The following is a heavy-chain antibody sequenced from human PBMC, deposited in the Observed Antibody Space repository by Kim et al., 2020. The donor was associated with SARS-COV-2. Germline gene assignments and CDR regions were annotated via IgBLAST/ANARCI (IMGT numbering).Heavy chain of an antibody. Sequence: LRRRVTISVATSKDQFSLKLSSVTAADTAVYYCARHMDTAMVLPLVPFDYWGQGTLVTVSS. CDR3: ARHMDTAMVLPLVPFDY. J-gene: IGHJ4*02. D-gene: IGHD5-18*01. V-gene: IGHV4-39*01.